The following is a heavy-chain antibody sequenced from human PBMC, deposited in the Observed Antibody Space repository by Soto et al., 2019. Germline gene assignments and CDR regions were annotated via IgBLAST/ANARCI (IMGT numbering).Heavy chain of an antibody. CDR3: AKDHLGGAMAVPFFYY. CDR1: GFNFDDYA. D-gene: IGHD6-19*01. V-gene: IGHV3-9*01. CDR2: ITWNSGNT. Sequence: EVQLVESGGGLVQPGRSLRLSCAASGFNFDDYAMHWVRLAPGKGLEWVAGITWNSGNTGYADSVKGRFTISRDNAKNSVYLQMNSLRPEDTALYYCAKDHLGGAMAVPFFYYRGQGALGTVSS. J-gene: IGHJ4*02.